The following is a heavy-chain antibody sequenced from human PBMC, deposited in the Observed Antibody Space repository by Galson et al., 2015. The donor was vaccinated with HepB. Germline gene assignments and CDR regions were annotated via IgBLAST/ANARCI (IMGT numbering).Heavy chain of an antibody. CDR3: AKDRPHSSTYYSGAFDI. Sequence: SLRLSCAASGFTFSSYAMSWVRQAPGKGLEWVSSLSGSGGTIYYADSVKGRFTISRDNSDNILYLQMSSLRADDTAVYYCAKDRPHSSTYYSGAFDIWGQGTMVTVSS. CDR1: GFTFSSYA. V-gene: IGHV3-23*01. D-gene: IGHD6-13*01. CDR2: LSGSGGTI. J-gene: IGHJ3*02.